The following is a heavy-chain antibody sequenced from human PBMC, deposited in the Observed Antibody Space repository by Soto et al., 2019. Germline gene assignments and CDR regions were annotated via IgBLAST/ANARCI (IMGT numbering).Heavy chain of an antibody. CDR2: ISGSGGRT. CDR3: ANELGYTFRGRLDS. V-gene: IGHV3-23*01. Sequence: EVQLLESGGGLVQPGGSLRLSCAASGFTFSSYAMSWVRQAPGKGLEWVSAISGSGGRTYYADSVKGRFTISRDNSKNTLYLQMNSLRAEDTAVYYCANELGYTFRGRLDSWGQGTLVTVSS. D-gene: IGHD5-12*01. J-gene: IGHJ4*02. CDR1: GFTFSSYA.